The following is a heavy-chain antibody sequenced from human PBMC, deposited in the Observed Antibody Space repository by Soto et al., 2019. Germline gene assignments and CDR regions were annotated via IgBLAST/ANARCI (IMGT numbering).Heavy chain of an antibody. V-gene: IGHV1-2*04. D-gene: IGHD2-8*01. Sequence: ASVKVSCKVSGYSFTDYHIHWVRQAPGQGLEWLGRINPKSGGTSTAQKFQGWVTMTTDTSISTASMELTMLTSDDTAIYYCARGDSTDCSNGVCYVFYNHDTDGWGQGTTVTVSS. CDR3: ARGDSTDCSNGVCYVFYNHDTDG. J-gene: IGHJ6*02. CDR1: GYSFTDYH. CDR2: INPKSGGT.